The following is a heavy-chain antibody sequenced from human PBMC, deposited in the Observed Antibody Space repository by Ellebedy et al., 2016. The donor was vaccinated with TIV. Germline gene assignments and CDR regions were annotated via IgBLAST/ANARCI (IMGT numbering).Heavy chain of an antibody. J-gene: IGHJ4*02. Sequence: ASVKVSCXASGYTFTGYYMHWVRQAPGQGLEWMGWINIYNGNTNYAQKLQGRVTMTTDTSTSTAYMELRSLRSDDTAVYYCARERGSYTYFDYWGQGTLVTVSS. CDR2: INIYNGNT. CDR3: ARERGSYTYFDY. V-gene: IGHV1-18*04. D-gene: IGHD1-26*01. CDR1: GYTFTGYY.